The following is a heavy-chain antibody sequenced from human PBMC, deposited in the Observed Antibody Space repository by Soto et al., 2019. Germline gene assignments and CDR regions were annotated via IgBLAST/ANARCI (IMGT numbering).Heavy chain of an antibody. CDR2: ISRYNGDT. V-gene: IGHV1-18*01. J-gene: IGHJ3*02. Sequence: ASVKVSCKASGYTFTRSGISWVRQAPGQGPEWMGWISRYNGDTNYAQKFQGWVTMTRDTSITTASMELSRLKSDDTAVYYCAMDLYGTGTFLAKFAFDIWGQGTMVTVSS. CDR1: GYTFTRSG. D-gene: IGHD3-10*01. CDR3: AMDLYGTGTFLAKFAFDI.